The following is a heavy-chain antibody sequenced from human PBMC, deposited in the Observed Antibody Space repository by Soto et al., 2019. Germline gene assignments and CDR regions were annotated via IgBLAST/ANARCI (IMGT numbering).Heavy chain of an antibody. V-gene: IGHV3-15*07. CDR1: GFIFSNVW. D-gene: IGHD6-19*01. CDR3: TPLALKYNSDWYPLSD. CDR2: IKSETDGGTI. J-gene: IGHJ4*02. Sequence: VQLVESGGGLVKPGGSLRLSCAGSGFIFSNVWMNWVRQAPGKGLEWVGRIKSETDGGTIDYAAPVKGRFTISRDDSNNTLYLQMNSLKTEDTATYYCTPLALKYNSDWYPLSDWGQGTRVTVSS.